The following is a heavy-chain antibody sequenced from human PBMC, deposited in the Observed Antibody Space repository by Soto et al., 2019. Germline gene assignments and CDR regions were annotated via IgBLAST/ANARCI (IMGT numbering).Heavy chain of an antibody. V-gene: IGHV4-38-2*01. CDR3: ADLVWSYGTWFAP. D-gene: IGHD5-18*01. Sequence: RGRKKKTPGKGLEGIGNINYSGSTYYNPSLKSRVTISVETSKNQFSLKLSSVTAADTAGYNCADLVWSYGTWFAPWGKGTSVPGSS. J-gene: IGHJ5*02. CDR2: INYSGST.